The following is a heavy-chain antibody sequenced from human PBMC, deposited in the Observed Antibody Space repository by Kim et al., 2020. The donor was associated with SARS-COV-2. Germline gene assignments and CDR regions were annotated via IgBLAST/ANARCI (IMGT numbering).Heavy chain of an antibody. V-gene: IGHV5-10-1*01. J-gene: IGHJ3*02. CDR3: ARHRGTDTAMVTFMAFDI. D-gene: IGHD5-18*01. Sequence: GESLKISCKGSGYSFTSYWISWVRQMPGKGLEWMGRIDPSDSYTNYSPSFQGHVTISADKSISTAYLQWSSLKASDTAMYYCARHRGTDTAMVTFMAFDIWGQWTMVTVSS. CDR1: GYSFTSYW. CDR2: IDPSDSYT.